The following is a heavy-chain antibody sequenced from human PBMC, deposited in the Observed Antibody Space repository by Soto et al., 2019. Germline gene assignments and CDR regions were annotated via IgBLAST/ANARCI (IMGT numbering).Heavy chain of an antibody. V-gene: IGHV3-23*01. D-gene: IGHD3-10*01. CDR2: IGGSVSTT. Sequence: GSLRLFCAASGFTLNHLAIGWIRQAPGKGLEWVSAIGGSVSTTFYKDSVKGRFTISRDNSKNTLYLQMNSLRVEDTAVYYCAKALYASGPRDYWGQGTLVTVSS. J-gene: IGHJ4*02. CDR1: GFTLNHLA. CDR3: AKALYASGPRDY.